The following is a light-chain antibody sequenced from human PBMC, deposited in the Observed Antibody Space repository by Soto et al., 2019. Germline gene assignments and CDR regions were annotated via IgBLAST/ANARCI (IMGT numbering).Light chain of an antibody. V-gene: IGKV1-39*01. Sequence: IQMTQSPSSLSASIGDTVTITCRASQSISNYLNWYQRKPGRAPKLLMHTAFSLQSGVPSRFSGSASGTDFTLTINSLQPEDSATYYCQQSYSAPPTFGGGTKVEI. CDR1: QSISNY. CDR3: QQSYSAPPT. CDR2: TAF. J-gene: IGKJ4*01.